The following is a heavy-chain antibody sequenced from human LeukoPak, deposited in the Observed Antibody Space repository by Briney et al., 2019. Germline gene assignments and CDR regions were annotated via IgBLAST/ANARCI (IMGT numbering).Heavy chain of an antibody. J-gene: IGHJ4*02. CDR1: GFTFSSYA. V-gene: IGHV3-23*01. CDR2: ISGSGSST. Sequence: PGGALRLSCAASGFTFSSYARSWVRQAPGKGLEWVSAISGSGSSTYYAGSVRGRFTISRDNSTNTLYLQMNSLRAEETAVYYCAKAVGRCSGGNSDVWAYFAFWGQGTLVTVSS. CDR3: AKAVGRCSGGNSDVWAYFAF. D-gene: IGHD2-15*01.